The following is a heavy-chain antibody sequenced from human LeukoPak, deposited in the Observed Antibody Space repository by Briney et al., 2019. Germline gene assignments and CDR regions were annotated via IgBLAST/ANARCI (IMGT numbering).Heavy chain of an antibody. D-gene: IGHD3-22*01. Sequence: ASETLSLTRTVSGGSISSYYWSWIRQPAGKGLEWIGRIYTSGSTNYNPSLKSRVTMSVDTSKNQFSLKLSSVTAADTAVYYCARDRTDYYDSSGDFDYWGQGTLVTVSS. J-gene: IGHJ4*02. CDR2: IYTSGST. V-gene: IGHV4-4*07. CDR3: ARDRTDYYDSSGDFDY. CDR1: GGSISSYY.